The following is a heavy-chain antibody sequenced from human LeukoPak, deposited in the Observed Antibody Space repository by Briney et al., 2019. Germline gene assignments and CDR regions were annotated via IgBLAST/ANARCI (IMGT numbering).Heavy chain of an antibody. CDR2: INPSGSST. J-gene: IGHJ4*02. V-gene: IGHV1-46*01. Sequence: ASVKVSCKASGYSFTSHYMHWVRQAPGQGLEWMGLINPSGSSTLYAQKFQGRVTMTRDMSTTTDYMQLSSLRSVDTAVYYCAGDRYSNFWSGSHYFDYWGQGTLVTVSS. CDR3: AGDRYSNFWSGSHYFDY. D-gene: IGHD3-3*02. CDR1: GYSFTSHY.